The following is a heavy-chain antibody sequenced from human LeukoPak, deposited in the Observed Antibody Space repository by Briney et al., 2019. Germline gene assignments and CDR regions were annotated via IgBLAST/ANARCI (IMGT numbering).Heavy chain of an antibody. J-gene: IGHJ4*02. D-gene: IGHD3-22*01. V-gene: IGHV1-8*01. CDR3: ARSLFAPDYYDSSGYYSFDY. Sequence: ASVKVSCKASGYTFTSYDIYWVRQATGQGLEWMGWMNPNSGNTGYAQKFQGRVTMTRNTSISTAYMELSSLRSEDTAVYYCARSLFAPDYYDSSGYYSFDYWGQGTLVTVSS. CDR2: MNPNSGNT. CDR1: GYTFTSYD.